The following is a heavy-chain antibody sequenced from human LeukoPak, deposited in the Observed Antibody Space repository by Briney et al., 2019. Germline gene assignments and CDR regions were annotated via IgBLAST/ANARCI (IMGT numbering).Heavy chain of an antibody. CDR1: GYTFTGYY. V-gene: IGHV1-2*02. J-gene: IGHJ4*02. D-gene: IGHD3-9*01. CDR3: ARSRAYYDILTGYYRAGAFDY. CDR2: INPNSGGT. Sequence: ASVKVSCRASGYTFTGYYMHWVRQAPGQGLEWMGWINPNSGGTNYAQKFQGRVTMTRDTSISTAYMELSRLRSDDTAVYYCARSRAYYDILTGYYRAGAFDYWGQGTLVTVSS.